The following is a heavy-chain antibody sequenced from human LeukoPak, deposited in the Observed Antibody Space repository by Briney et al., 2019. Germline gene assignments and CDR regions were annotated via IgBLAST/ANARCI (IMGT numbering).Heavy chain of an antibody. J-gene: IGHJ4*02. Sequence: SETLSLTCTVSGGSISSGSYYWSWIRQPAGKGLEWIGRIYTSGSTNYNPSLKSRVTISVDTSKNQFSLKLSSVTAADTAVYYCARDVSSSWTFDYWGQGTLVTVSS. D-gene: IGHD6-13*01. CDR1: GGSISSGSYY. CDR3: ARDVSSSWTFDY. CDR2: IYTSGST. V-gene: IGHV4-61*02.